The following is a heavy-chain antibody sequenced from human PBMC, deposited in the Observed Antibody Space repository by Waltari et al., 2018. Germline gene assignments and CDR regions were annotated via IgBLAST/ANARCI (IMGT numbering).Heavy chain of an antibody. J-gene: IGHJ3*02. Sequence: QVQLQESGPGLVKPSQTLSLTCTVSGGSISSGGYYWSWIRQHPGKGLEWIGYIYYSGSTYYNPSLKSLVTISVDTSKNQFSLKLSSVTAADTAVYYCARVGCSWDPLDAFDIWGQGTMVTVSS. CDR2: IYYSGST. V-gene: IGHV4-31*01. D-gene: IGHD6-13*01. CDR3: ARVGCSWDPLDAFDI. CDR1: GGSISSGGYY.